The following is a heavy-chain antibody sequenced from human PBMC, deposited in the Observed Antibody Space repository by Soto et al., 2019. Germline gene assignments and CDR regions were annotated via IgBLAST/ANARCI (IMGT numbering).Heavy chain of an antibody. Sequence: ASVKVSCKASGYTFTSYGISWVRQAPGQGLEWMGWISAYNGNTNYAQKLQGRVTMTTDTSTSTAYMELRSLRSDDTAVYYCASFNELVFCSSTSCYGVYAFDIWGQGTMVTVSS. V-gene: IGHV1-18*01. CDR1: GYTFTSYG. CDR2: ISAYNGNT. CDR3: ASFNELVFCSSTSCYGVYAFDI. D-gene: IGHD2-2*01. J-gene: IGHJ3*02.